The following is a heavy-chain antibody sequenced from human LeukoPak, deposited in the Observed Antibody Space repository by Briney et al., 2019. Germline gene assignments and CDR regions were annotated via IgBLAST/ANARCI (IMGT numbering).Heavy chain of an antibody. D-gene: IGHD3-22*01. CDR1: GYTFTGYY. CDR3: ARSGYYYDSSGYYSTYYFDY. Sequence: ASVKVSCKASGYTFTGYYMHWVRQAPGQGLEWMGWINPNSGGTNYAQKFQGRVTMARDTSISTAYMELSRLRSDDTAVYYCARSGYYYDSSGYYSTYYFDYWGQGTLVTVSS. V-gene: IGHV1-2*02. J-gene: IGHJ4*02. CDR2: INPNSGGT.